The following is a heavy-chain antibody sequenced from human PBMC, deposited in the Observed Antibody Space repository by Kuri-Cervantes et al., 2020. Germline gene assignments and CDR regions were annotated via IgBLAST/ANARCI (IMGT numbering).Heavy chain of an antibody. CDR1: GFTFSDYY. Sequence: GESLKISCAASGFTFSDYYMSWIRQAPGKGLEWVSYISSSGSTIYYADSVKGRFTISRENAKSSMYLQMNSLRAGDTAVYYCAALGSYLYWGQGTLVTVSS. V-gene: IGHV3-11*04. D-gene: IGHD3-10*01. J-gene: IGHJ4*02. CDR2: ISSSGSTI. CDR3: AALGSYLY.